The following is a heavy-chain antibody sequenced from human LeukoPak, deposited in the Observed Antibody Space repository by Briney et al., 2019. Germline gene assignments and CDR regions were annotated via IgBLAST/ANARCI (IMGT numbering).Heavy chain of an antibody. CDR2: IRFDGSYE. Sequence: GGSLRLSCAASGFTFTSYGMHWVRQARGKGLEWVSFIRFDGSYEYYADSEKRRFTISRDNSKNTLYLQMNSLRAEDTAVYYCAKPYDIGSIPHSFDYWGQGTLVTVSS. CDR3: AKPYDIGSIPHSFDY. CDR1: GFTFTSYG. D-gene: IGHD3-3*01. J-gene: IGHJ4*02. V-gene: IGHV3-30*02.